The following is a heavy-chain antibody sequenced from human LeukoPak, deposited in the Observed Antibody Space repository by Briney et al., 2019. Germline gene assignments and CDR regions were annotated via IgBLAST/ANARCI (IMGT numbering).Heavy chain of an antibody. CDR1: GYTFSDSY. CDR3: ARAGGRSWFDP. CDR2: MNPKSGGT. Sequence: GASVKVSCKASGYTFSDSYIHWVRQAPGQGLEWMGSMNPKSGGTKYAQKFQGRVSMTRDTSISTAYMELASLTSDDTAVYYCARAGGRSWFDPWGQATLVTVSS. V-gene: IGHV1-2*02. D-gene: IGHD1-26*01. J-gene: IGHJ5*02.